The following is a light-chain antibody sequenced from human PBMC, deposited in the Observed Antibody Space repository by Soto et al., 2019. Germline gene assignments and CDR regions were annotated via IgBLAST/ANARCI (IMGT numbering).Light chain of an antibody. V-gene: IGKV3-11*01. J-gene: IGKJ4*01. Sequence: EVVLPQSPVTLTLSPGERATLSCRASQSISSYLAWYQQKPGQAPRLLIYDASNRATGIPARFSGGGSGTDFTLTISSLEPEDFAVYYCQQRSNWPLTFGGGTKVDIK. CDR3: QQRSNWPLT. CDR1: QSISSY. CDR2: DAS.